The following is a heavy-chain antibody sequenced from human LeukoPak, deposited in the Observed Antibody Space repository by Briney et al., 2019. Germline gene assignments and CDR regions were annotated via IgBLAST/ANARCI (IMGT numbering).Heavy chain of an antibody. CDR3: ARAEYYYDSSGLINS. CDR1: GYTFTGYG. Sequence: ASVKVSCKASGYTFTGYGISWVRQAPGQGLEWMGWISAYNGNTNYAQKLQGRVTMTTDTSTSTAYMELRSLRSDDTAVYYCARAEYYYDSSGLINSWGQGTLVTVSS. J-gene: IGHJ4*02. D-gene: IGHD3-22*01. CDR2: ISAYNGNT. V-gene: IGHV1-18*01.